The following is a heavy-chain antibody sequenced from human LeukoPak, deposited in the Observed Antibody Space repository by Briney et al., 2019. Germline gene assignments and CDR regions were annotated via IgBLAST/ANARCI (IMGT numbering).Heavy chain of an antibody. V-gene: IGHV4-34*01. CDR3: ARALRSGAFDI. J-gene: IGHJ3*02. CDR1: GGSFSGYY. CDR2: INHSGST. Sequence: PSETLSLTCAVYGGSFSGYYWSWIRQPPGKGLEWIGEINHSGSTNYNPSLKSRATISVDTSKNQFSLKLSSVTAADTAVYYCARALRSGAFDIWGQGTMVTVSS. D-gene: IGHD3-10*01.